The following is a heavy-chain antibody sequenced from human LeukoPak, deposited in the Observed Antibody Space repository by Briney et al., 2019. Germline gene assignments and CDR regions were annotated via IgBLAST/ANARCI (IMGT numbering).Heavy chain of an antibody. V-gene: IGHV1-69*10. J-gene: IGHJ5*02. CDR3: VSSPPVGQLPIISYFDP. CDR1: GGTFDTYA. Sequence: GASVKVSCKASGGTFDTYAISWVRQAPGQGLEWVGGIIPTIGLVNYAEDLQGRATITADKSTSTFFMEMTSLRSDDTAMYYCVSSPPVGQLPIISYFDPWGQGTLVTVSS. D-gene: IGHD2-2*01. CDR2: IIPTIGLV.